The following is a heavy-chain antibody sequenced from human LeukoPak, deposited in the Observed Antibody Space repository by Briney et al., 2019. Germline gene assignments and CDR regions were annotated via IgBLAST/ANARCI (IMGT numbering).Heavy chain of an antibody. V-gene: IGHV3-23*01. Sequence: GGSLRLSCAASGFTFSSYAMSWVRQAPGKGLEWVSAISGSGGSTYYADSVKGRFTISRDNSKNTLYLQMNSLRAEDTAVYYCGKDPNGDYIGAFDMWGQGTMVTVSP. CDR3: GKDPNGDYIGAFDM. J-gene: IGHJ3*02. D-gene: IGHD4-17*01. CDR2: ISGSGGST. CDR1: GFTFSSYA.